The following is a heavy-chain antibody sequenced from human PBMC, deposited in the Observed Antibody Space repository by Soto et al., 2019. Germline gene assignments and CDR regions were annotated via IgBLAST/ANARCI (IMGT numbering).Heavy chain of an antibody. CDR1: GGSISSYY. Sequence: PSETLSLTCTVSGGSISSYYWSWIRQPPGKGLEWIGYIYYTGSTNSNLSLKSRVTISVDTSKNQFSLKLTSVTAADTAVYYCARDKITGLFDYWGQGTLVTVSS. V-gene: IGHV4-59*12. CDR2: IYYTGST. CDR3: ARDKITGLFDY. J-gene: IGHJ4*02. D-gene: IGHD2-8*02.